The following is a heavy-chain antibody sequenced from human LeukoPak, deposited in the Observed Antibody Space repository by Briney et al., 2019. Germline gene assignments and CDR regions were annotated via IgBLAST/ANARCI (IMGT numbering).Heavy chain of an antibody. CDR1: GGSISSYY. J-gene: IGHJ4*02. D-gene: IGHD3-22*01. CDR2: IHYSGST. Sequence: KSSETLSLTCTVSGGSISSYYWSWIRQPPGKGLEWIGYIHYSGSTNYNPSLKSRVTISVDTSKNQFSLKLSSVTAADTAVYYCARGGQNDSSGYYSSPGSYYFDYWGQGTLVTVSS. CDR3: ARGGQNDSSGYYSSPGSYYFDY. V-gene: IGHV4-59*12.